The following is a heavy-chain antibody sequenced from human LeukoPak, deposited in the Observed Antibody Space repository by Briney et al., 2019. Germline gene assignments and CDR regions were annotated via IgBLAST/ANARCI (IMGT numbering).Heavy chain of an antibody. CDR3: ARDRMGHEAAAGTPNYYYYYMDV. Sequence: SETLSLTCTVSGGSISSHYWSWIRQPPGKGLEWIGYIYYSGSTNYNPSLKSRVTISVDTSKNQFSLKLSSVTAADTAVYCCARDRMGHEAAAGTPNYYYYYMDVWGKGTTVTVSS. CDR1: GGSISSHY. CDR2: IYYSGST. J-gene: IGHJ6*03. V-gene: IGHV4-59*11. D-gene: IGHD6-13*01.